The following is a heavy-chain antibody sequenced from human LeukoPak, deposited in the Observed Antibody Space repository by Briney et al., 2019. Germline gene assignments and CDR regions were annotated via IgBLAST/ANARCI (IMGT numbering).Heavy chain of an antibody. CDR3: GVGKQGVARPFDY. CDR2: INHSGSP. J-gene: IGHJ4*02. Sequence: PSETLSLTCAVCGGSFSGYYWSWLRQPPGKGLEWIAEINHSGSPYYNPSLKSRVTISVDTSKNQFPLKLSSVTAADAAVYYCGVGKQGVARPFDYWGQGTLVTVSS. D-gene: IGHD1-14*01. V-gene: IGHV4-34*01. CDR1: GGSFSGYY.